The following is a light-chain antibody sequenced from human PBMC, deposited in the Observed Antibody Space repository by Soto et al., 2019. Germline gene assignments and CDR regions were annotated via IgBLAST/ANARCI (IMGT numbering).Light chain of an antibody. J-gene: IGKJ4*01. Sequence: EIVLTQSPGTLSLSPGERATLSCRASQSVSSNFLAWYQQEPGQAPRLLIYATSTRATGIPDRFSGSGSGTDFTLTISRLEPEDFAVYYCRQYGSSRLTFGGGTKVEIK. CDR3: RQYGSSRLT. CDR2: ATS. V-gene: IGKV3-20*01. CDR1: QSVSSNF.